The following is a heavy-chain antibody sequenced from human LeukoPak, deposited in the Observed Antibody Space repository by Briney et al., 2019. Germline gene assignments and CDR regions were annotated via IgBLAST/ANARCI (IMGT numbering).Heavy chain of an antibody. CDR1: GGTFSSYA. V-gene: IGHV1-69*01. CDR2: IIPIFVEA. D-gene: IGHD7-27*01. Sequence: SVKVSCKPSGGTFSSYAISWVRQAPGPGLEWMGGIIPIFVEANYAHKFQGRVTITADEYKSTAYMELRSLRSEDAAVYYCARVLGNWGSSYFDYWGQGTLVTVSS. CDR3: ARVLGNWGSSYFDY. J-gene: IGHJ4*02.